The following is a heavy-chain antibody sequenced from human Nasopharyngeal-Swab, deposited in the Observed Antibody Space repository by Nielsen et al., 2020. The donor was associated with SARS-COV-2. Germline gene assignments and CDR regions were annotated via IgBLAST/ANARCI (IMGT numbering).Heavy chain of an antibody. J-gene: IGHJ5*01. V-gene: IGHV3-66*01. CDR1: GFTVSRKY. CDR3: ATSDWYSFVDS. D-gene: IGHD6-19*01. CDR2: FYRGGST. Sequence: GSLRLSCAASGFTVSRKYMTWVRQAPGKGLEWVSVFYRGGSTYYAESVKGRFTISRDISKNTLDLQMNSLRVEDTAVYYCATSDWYSFVDSWGQGTLVTVSS.